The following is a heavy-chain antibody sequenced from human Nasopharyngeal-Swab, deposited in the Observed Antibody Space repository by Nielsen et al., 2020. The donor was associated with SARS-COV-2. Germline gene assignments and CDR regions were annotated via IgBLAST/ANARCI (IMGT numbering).Heavy chain of an antibody. CDR1: GFTFGDYA. CDR3: ARSVGSFYGQGAFDI. J-gene: IGHJ3*02. D-gene: IGHD1-26*01. Sequence: GGSLRLSCTTSGFTFGDYAMSWFRQAPGKGLEWVGFIRSETDGGAPEYAASVKVRFTISRDVAESIAFLQMNSLETEDTGVYYCARSVGSFYGQGAFDIWGQGTMVTVSS. CDR2: IRSETDGGAP. V-gene: IGHV3-49*03.